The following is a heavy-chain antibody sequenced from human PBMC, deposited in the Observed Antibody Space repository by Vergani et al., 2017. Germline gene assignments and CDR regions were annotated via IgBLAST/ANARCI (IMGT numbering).Heavy chain of an antibody. D-gene: IGHD3-22*01. Sequence: QVQLQESGPGLVKPSETLSLTCTVSGGSISSYYWSWIRQPPGKGLEWIGYIYYSGSTNYNPSLKSRVTISVDTSKNQFSLKLSSVTAADTAVYYCAKDPRQGWDSSGYYEGQYFDLWGRGTLVTVSS. J-gene: IGHJ2*01. CDR1: GGSISSYY. CDR2: IYYSGST. CDR3: AKDPRQGWDSSGYYEGQYFDL. V-gene: IGHV4-59*01.